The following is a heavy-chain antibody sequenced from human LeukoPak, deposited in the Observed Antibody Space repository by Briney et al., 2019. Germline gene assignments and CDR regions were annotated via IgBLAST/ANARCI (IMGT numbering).Heavy chain of an antibody. CDR1: GYTFTSYG. CDR2: ISAYNGNT. CDR3: ARSQYPYYYGSGSHCPFDY. V-gene: IGHV1-18*01. D-gene: IGHD3-10*01. J-gene: IGHJ4*02. Sequence: EASVKVSCKASGYTFTSYGISWVRQAPGQGLEWMGWISAYNGNTNYAQKLQGRVTMTTDTSTSTAYMELRSLRSDDTAVYYCARSQYPYYYGSGSHCPFDYWGQGTLVTVSS.